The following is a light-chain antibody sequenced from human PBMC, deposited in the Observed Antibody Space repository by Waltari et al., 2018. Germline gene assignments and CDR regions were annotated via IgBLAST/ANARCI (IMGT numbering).Light chain of an antibody. Sequence: DIQMTQSPSTLSASVGDRVTITCRASQTISSWLAWYQQKPGKAPKLLIYEASNLERGVPSRFSGSGFGTEFTLTISSLQPDDFATYYCQQYNSYPLTFGGGTRVEIK. CDR1: QTISSW. CDR2: EAS. CDR3: QQYNSYPLT. J-gene: IGKJ4*01. V-gene: IGKV1-5*03.